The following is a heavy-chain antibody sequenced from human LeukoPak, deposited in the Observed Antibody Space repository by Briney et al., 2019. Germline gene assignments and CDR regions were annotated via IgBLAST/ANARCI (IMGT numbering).Heavy chain of an antibody. D-gene: IGHD3-16*01. CDR3: ASSWGSAIDF. CDR1: GFTFSRFR. J-gene: IGHJ4*02. CDR2: INQDGSEI. Sequence: GESLRLSCAASGFTFSRFRMSWVRQPPGKGLEWVANINQDGSEIYYVDSVKGRFTVSTDNAKNSLYLQMTSLRAEDTAVYYCASSWGSAIDFWGQGTLVTVSS. V-gene: IGHV3-7*01.